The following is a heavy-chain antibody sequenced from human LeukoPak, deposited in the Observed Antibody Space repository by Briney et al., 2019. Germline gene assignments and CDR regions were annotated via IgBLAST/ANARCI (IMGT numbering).Heavy chain of an antibody. CDR3: ARLVHYDFWSGLDDY. V-gene: IGHV5-51*01. CDR1: GYSFTSYW. CDR2: IYPGDSDA. Sequence: GESLKISCKGSGYSFTSYWIGWVRQMPGKGLEWMGIIYPGDSDARYSPSFQGQVTISADKSISTAYLQWNSLKASDTAMYYCARLVHYDFWSGLDDYWGQGTLVTVSS. J-gene: IGHJ4*02. D-gene: IGHD3-3*01.